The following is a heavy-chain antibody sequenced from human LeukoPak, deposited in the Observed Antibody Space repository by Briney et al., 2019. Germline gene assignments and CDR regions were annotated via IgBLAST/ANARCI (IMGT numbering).Heavy chain of an antibody. CDR2: ISSSGSNI. V-gene: IGHV3-48*03. D-gene: IGHD5-18*01. CDR3: AREDGYSFDY. CDR1: GFTFSSYE. J-gene: IGHJ4*02. Sequence: GGSLRLSCAAPGFTFSSYEMNWVRQAPGKGLEWVSYISSSGSNIYYADSVKGRFTISRDNAKNSLYLQMNSLRAEDTAVYYCAREDGYSFDYWGQGTLVTVSS.